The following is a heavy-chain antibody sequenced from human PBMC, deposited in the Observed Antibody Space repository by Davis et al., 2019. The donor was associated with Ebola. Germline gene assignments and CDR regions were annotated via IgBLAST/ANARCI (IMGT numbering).Heavy chain of an antibody. V-gene: IGHV3-53*01. J-gene: IGHJ4*02. CDR1: GFTVSSNY. Sequence: GGSLRLSCAASGFTVSSNYMSWVRQAPGKGLEWVSVIYSGGSTYYADSVKGRFTISRDNSKNTLYLQMNSLRAEDTAVYYCARSRSRAGLLWFGEFGFDYWGQGTLVTVSS. D-gene: IGHD3-10*01. CDR2: IYSGGST. CDR3: ARSRSRAGLLWFGEFGFDY.